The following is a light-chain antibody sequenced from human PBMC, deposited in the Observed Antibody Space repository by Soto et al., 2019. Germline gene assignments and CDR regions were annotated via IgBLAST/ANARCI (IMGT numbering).Light chain of an antibody. CDR2: DVA. Sequence: QSVLTQPRSVSGSPGQSVTISCTGTSRDVGGFDYVSWYQQHPGKVPTLIIYDVAQRPSGVPERFSGFKSGNTASLTISGFAPGEGANYYGCSCAGTHTYVFGTGTRAPV. J-gene: IGLJ1*01. CDR1: SRDVGGFDY. V-gene: IGLV2-11*01. CDR3: CSCAGTHTYV.